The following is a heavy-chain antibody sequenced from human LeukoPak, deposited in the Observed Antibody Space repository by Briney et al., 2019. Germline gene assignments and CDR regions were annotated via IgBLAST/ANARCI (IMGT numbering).Heavy chain of an antibody. J-gene: IGHJ5*02. CDR2: IIPIFGTA. D-gene: IGHD2-15*01. V-gene: IGHV1-69*01. CDR1: GGTFSSYA. Sequence: ASVKVSCKASGGTFSSYAISWVRQAPGQGLEWMGGIIPIFGTANYAQKFQGRVTITADESTSTAYMELSSLRSEDTAVYYCARGSMVAAKYNWFDPWGQGTLVTVSS. CDR3: ARGSMVAAKYNWFDP.